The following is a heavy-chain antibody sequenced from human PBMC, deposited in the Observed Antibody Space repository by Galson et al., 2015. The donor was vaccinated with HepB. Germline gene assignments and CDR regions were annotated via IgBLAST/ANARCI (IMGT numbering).Heavy chain of an antibody. CDR3: AREALNGVYFGY. D-gene: IGHD3-10*01. J-gene: IGHJ4*02. CDR1: GFTFSSYA. Sequence: SLRLSCAASGFTFSSYAMHWVRQAPGKGLEWVAVISYDGSNKYYADSVKGRFTISRDNSKNTLYLQMNSLRAEDTAVYYCAREALNGVYFGYWGQGTLVTVSS. V-gene: IGHV3-30-3*01. CDR2: ISYDGSNK.